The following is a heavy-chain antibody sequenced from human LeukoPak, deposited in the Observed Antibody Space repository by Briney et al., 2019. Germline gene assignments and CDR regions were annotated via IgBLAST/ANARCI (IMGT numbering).Heavy chain of an antibody. Sequence: GGSLRLSCAASGFTFSSYSMNWVRQAPGKGLEWVANIKQDGSEEYYVDSVKGRFTISRDNAKNSLYLQMNSLRAEDTAVYYCARGYDPLDYWGQGTLVTVSS. CDR3: ARGYDPLDY. CDR1: GFTFSSYS. D-gene: IGHD2-2*01. CDR2: IKQDGSEE. J-gene: IGHJ4*02. V-gene: IGHV3-7*01.